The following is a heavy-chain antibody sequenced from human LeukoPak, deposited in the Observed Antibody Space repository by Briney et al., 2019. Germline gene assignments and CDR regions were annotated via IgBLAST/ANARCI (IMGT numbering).Heavy chain of an antibody. Sequence: SETLSLTCSVSGGSINNTNYYWGWIRQPPGKGLEWIGSIYYSGSTYYSPSLQSRVTIPVDTSKNQFSLKLSSVTAADTAVYYCARGHSPHYYGSGSSFMDVWGKGTTVTVSS. CDR2: IYYSGST. CDR3: ARGHSPHYYGSGSSFMDV. V-gene: IGHV4-39*07. CDR1: GGSINNTNYY. J-gene: IGHJ6*03. D-gene: IGHD3-10*01.